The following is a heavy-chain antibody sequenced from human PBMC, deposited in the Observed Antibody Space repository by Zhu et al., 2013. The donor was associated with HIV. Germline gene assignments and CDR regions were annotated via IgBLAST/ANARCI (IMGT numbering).Heavy chain of an antibody. CDR2: IYHSGST. J-gene: IGHJ4*02. CDR3: ARTQTLPYYDFWSAQGAEFDY. CDR1: GYSISSGYY. D-gene: IGHD3-3*01. Sequence: QVQLQESGPGLVKPSETLSLTCAVSGYSISSGYYWGWIRQPPGKGLEWIGSIYHSGSTYYNPSLKSRVTISVDTSKNQFSLKLSSVTAADTAVYYCARTQTLPYYDFWSAQGAEFDYWGQGTLVTVSS. V-gene: IGHV4-38-2*01.